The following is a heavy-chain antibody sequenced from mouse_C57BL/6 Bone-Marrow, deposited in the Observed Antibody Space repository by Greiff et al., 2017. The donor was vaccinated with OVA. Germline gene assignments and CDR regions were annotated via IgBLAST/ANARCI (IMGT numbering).Heavy chain of an antibody. Sequence: EVKLMESGGGLVQPGESLKLSCESNEYEFPSHDMSWVRKTPEKRLELVAAINSGGGGTYYPDTMERRFIISTDNTKKTLYLQLSSLRSEDTALDYCAGHESEGGFAYWGQGTLVTVSA. J-gene: IGHJ3*01. V-gene: IGHV5-2*01. CDR3: AGHESEGGFAY. CDR1: EYEFPSHD. CDR2: INSGGGGT.